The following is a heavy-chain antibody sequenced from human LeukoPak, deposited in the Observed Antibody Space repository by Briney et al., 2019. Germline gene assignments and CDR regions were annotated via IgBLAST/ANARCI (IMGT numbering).Heavy chain of an antibody. CDR3: ARQHRDYGDLYYFDY. V-gene: IGHV4-39*01. J-gene: IGHJ4*02. CDR1: GGSISSSSYS. CDR2: IYYSGST. D-gene: IGHD4-17*01. Sequence: SETLSLTCTVSGGSISSSSYSWGWIRQPPGKGLEWIGSIYYSGSTYYNPSLKSRVTISVDTSKNQFSLKLSSVTAADTAVYYCARQHRDYGDLYYFDYWGQGTLVTVSS.